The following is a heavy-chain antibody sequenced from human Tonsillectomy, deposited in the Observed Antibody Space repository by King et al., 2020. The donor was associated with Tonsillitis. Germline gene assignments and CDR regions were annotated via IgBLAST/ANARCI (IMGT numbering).Heavy chain of an antibody. CDR2: IIPIFGTA. V-gene: IGHV1-69*01. CDR1: GGTFSSYA. D-gene: IGHD1-7*01. CDR3: ARVVSPNWNYADRSPPYGMDV. Sequence: VQLVQSGAEVKKPGSSVKVSCKTSGGTFSSYAISWVRQAPGQGLEWMGGIIPIFGTANYAQKFQGRVTITADESTSTAYMELSSLRSEDTAVYYCARVVSPNWNYADRSPPYGMDVWGQGTTVTVSS. J-gene: IGHJ6*02.